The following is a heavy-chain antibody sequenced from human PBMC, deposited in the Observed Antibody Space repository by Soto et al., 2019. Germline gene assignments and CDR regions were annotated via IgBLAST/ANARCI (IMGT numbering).Heavy chain of an antibody. D-gene: IGHD3-10*01. Sequence: SETLSLTCTVSGGSISSYYWSWIRQPPGKGLEWIGYIYYSGSTNYNPSLTSRVTISVDTSKNQFSLKLSSVTAADTAVHYCSKSRDLWFGELLFPAHYYYYGMDVWGQGTTVT. CDR3: SKSRDLWFGELLFPAHYYYYGMDV. V-gene: IGHV4-59*01. J-gene: IGHJ6*02. CDR1: GGSISSYY. CDR2: IYYSGST.